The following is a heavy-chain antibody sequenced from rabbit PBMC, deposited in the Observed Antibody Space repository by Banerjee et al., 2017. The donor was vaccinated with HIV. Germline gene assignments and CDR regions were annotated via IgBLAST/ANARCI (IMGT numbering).Heavy chain of an antibody. CDR1: GFSFSSSYY. V-gene: IGHV1S40*01. D-gene: IGHD4-1*01. Sequence: QSLEESGGDLVKPGASLTLTCTASGFSFSSSYYMCWVRQAPGKGLEWIACIYAGSSGSTYYASWAKGRFTISKTSSTTVTLQMTSLTAADTATYFCARDGWGITAFNLWGPGTLVTVS. J-gene: IGHJ4*01. CDR2: IYAGSSGST. CDR3: ARDGWGITAFNL.